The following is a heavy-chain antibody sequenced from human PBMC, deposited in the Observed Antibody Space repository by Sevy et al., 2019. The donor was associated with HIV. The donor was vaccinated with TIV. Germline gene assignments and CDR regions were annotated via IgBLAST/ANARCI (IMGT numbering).Heavy chain of an antibody. CDR1: GFTVSSNY. CDR3: ARDRRTLNYYGSSGYNYYFDY. CDR2: ITDSSNYI. D-gene: IGHD3-22*01. J-gene: IGHJ4*02. V-gene: IGHV3-21*01. Sequence: GGSLRLSCAASGFTVSSNYMSWVRQAPGKGLEWVSSITDSSNYIYHADSVKGRFTISRDNAKNSLYLQMNSLRAEDTAVYFCARDRRTLNYYGSSGYNYYFDYWGQGTLVTVSS.